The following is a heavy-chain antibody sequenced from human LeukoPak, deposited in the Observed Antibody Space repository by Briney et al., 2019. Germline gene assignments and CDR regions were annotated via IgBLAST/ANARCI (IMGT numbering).Heavy chain of an antibody. D-gene: IGHD3-10*01. V-gene: IGHV3-20*04. CDR2: INWNGGST. CDR3: AVLPAQFFGI. CDR1: GFTFDDYG. Sequence: GGSLRLSCAASGFTFDDYGMSWVRQAPGKGLEWVSGINWNGGSTGYADPVKGRFTISRDNAENSLYLQMNSLRAEDTALYYCAVLPAQFFGIWGQGTMVTVSS. J-gene: IGHJ3*02.